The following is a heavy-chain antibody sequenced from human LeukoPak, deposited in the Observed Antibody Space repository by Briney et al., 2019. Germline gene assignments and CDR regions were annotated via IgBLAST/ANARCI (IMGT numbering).Heavy chain of an antibody. CDR1: GGSISSYY. V-gene: IGHV4-59*08. CDR2: IYYSGST. CDR3: ARGKEYQLMGGYGMDV. D-gene: IGHD2-2*01. J-gene: IGHJ6*02. Sequence: KSSETLSLTCTVSGGSISSYYWSWIRQPPGKGLEWIGYIYYSGSTNCNPSLKSRVTISVDTSKNQFSLKLSSVTAADTAVYYCARGKEYQLMGGYGMDVWGQGTTVTVSS.